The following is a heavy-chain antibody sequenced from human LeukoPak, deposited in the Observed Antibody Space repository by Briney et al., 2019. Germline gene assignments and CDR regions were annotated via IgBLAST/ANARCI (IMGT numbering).Heavy chain of an antibody. CDR3: TSVLPHYDSSGYLYYFDS. CDR1: GFTFSGSA. J-gene: IGHJ4*02. Sequence: GGSLRLSCAASGFTFSGSAMHWVRQASGKGLEWVGRIRSKANSYATAYAASVKGRFTISRDDSKNTAYLQMNSLKTEDTAVYYCTSVLPHYDSSGYLYYFDSWGQGTLVTVSS. V-gene: IGHV3-73*01. CDR2: IRSKANSYAT. D-gene: IGHD3-22*01.